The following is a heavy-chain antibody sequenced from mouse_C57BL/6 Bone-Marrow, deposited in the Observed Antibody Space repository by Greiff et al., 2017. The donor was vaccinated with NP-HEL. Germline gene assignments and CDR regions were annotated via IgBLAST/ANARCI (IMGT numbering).Heavy chain of an antibody. CDR1: GYTFTSYG. J-gene: IGHJ1*03. Sequence: QVQLKQSGAELARPGASVKLSCKASGYTFTSYGISWVKQRTGQGLEWIGEIYPRSGNTYYNEKFKGKATLTADKSSSTAYMELRSLTSEDSAVYFCARSGGLRRWYFDVWGTGTTVTVSS. CDR3: ARSGGLRRWYFDV. CDR2: IYPRSGNT. D-gene: IGHD2-2*01. V-gene: IGHV1-81*01.